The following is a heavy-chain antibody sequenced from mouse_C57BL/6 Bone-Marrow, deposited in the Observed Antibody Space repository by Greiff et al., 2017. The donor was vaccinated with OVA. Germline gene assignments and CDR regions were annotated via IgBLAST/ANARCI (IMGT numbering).Heavy chain of an antibody. V-gene: IGHV1-50*01. CDR2: IDPSDSYT. Sequence: VQLQQPGAELVKPGASVKLSCKASGYTFTSYWMQWVKQRPGQGLEWIGEIDPSDSYTNYNQKFKGKATLTVDPSSSTAYMQLSSLTSEDSAVYYCARQDWYFDVGGTGTTVNVSS. CDR3: ARQDWYFDV. J-gene: IGHJ1*03. CDR1: GYTFTSYW.